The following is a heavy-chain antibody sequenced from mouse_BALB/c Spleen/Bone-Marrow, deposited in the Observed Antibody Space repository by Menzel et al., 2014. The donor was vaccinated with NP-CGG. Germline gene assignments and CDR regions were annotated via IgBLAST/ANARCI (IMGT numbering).Heavy chain of an antibody. V-gene: IGHV1-14*01. CDR1: GYTFTAYV. CDR2: INPYNDGT. Sequence: EVKLQESGPELVKPGASVKMSCEASGYTFTAYVMHWVQQKPGQGLEWIGYINPYNDGTKYNEKFKGKATLTSDKSSSTAYMELSSLTSEDSAVYYCAREGGLRRGDYYAMDYWGQGTSVTVSS. D-gene: IGHD2-4*01. J-gene: IGHJ4*01. CDR3: AREGGLRRGDYYAMDY.